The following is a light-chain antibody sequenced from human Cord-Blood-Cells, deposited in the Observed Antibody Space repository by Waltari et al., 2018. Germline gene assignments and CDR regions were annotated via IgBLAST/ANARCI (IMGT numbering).Light chain of an antibody. Sequence: QSVLTQPLSVSGAPGQRVTISCPGSSSNIGAGYDVHWYQQLPGTAPKLLIYGNSNRPSGVPDRFSGSKSGTSASLAITGLQAEDEADYYCQSYDSSLSGVVFGGGTKLTVL. V-gene: IGLV1-40*01. CDR2: GNS. J-gene: IGLJ2*01. CDR3: QSYDSSLSGVV. CDR1: SSNIGAGYD.